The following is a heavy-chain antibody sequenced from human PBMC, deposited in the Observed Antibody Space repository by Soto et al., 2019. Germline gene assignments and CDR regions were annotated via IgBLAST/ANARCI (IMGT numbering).Heavy chain of an antibody. CDR2: ISAYNGNT. Sequence: GASVKVSCKASGYTFTSYGISWVRQAPGQGLEWMGWISAYNGNTNYAQKLQGRVTMTTDTSTSTAYMELRSLRSDDTAVYYCARDKRYCSSTSCYVTTGNYYYGMDVWGQGTTDTVSS. J-gene: IGHJ6*02. CDR1: GYTFTSYG. D-gene: IGHD2-2*01. CDR3: ARDKRYCSSTSCYVTTGNYYYGMDV. V-gene: IGHV1-18*01.